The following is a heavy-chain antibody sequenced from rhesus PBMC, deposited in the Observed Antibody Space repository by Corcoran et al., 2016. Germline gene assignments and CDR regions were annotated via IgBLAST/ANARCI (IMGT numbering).Heavy chain of an antibody. J-gene: IGHJ4*01. CDR2: ISGSSGST. V-gene: IGHV4-65*01. D-gene: IGHD1-32*01. CDR3: ARGWNGFDY. Sequence: QVQLQESGPGLVKPSETLSLTCAVSGGSVSSSNWWSWIHQPPGKGLEWIGYISGSSGSTYYNPSLKSRDTISPDTSKNQFSLKLSSVTAADTAVYYCARGWNGFDYWGQGVLVTVSS. CDR1: GGSVSSSNW.